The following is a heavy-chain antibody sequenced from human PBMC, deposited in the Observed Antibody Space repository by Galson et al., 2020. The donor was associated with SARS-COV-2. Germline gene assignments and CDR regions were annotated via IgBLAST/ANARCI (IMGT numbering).Heavy chain of an antibody. J-gene: IGHJ3*02. CDR1: GGSISSSSYY. Sequence: ASETLSLTCTVSGGSISSSSYYWGWIRQPPGKGLEWIGSIYYSGSTYYNPSLKSRVTISVDTSKNQFSLRLSSVTAADAAVYYCARNDYADYEDAYDIW. D-gene: IGHD4-17*01. CDR3: ARNDYADYEDAYDI. CDR2: IYYSGST. V-gene: IGHV4-39*07.